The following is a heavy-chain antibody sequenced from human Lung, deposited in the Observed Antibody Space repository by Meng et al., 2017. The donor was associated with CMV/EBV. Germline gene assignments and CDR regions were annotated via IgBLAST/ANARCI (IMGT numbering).Heavy chain of an antibody. CDR1: GYTFIGYN. D-gene: IGHD3-3*01. V-gene: IGHV1-2*02. CDR2: INPNTGAT. J-gene: IGHJ6*02. CDR3: ARLFHTSLGTNYYYGMDV. Sequence: ASVKVSXKASGYTFIGYNIHWVRQAPGQGLEWMGWINPNTGATKFAERFQGRVTLTTDTSISTAYMELSRLKSDDTAVFFCARLFHTSLGTNYYYGMDVWGQGTTVTFSS.